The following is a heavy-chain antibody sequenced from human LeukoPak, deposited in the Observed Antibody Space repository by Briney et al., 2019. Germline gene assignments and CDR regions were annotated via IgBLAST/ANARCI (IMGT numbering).Heavy chain of an antibody. V-gene: IGHV4-59*08. Sequence: SETLSVTCIVSGGSISSNYWSWFRQSPGKGLECSGYIYYSGSTNYNPSLKSRVTMSVDPSKTQFSLELSSVTAADTAVYYCARHTDYGGNSRWFDPWGQGTLVTVSS. J-gene: IGHJ5*02. CDR3: ARHTDYGGNSRWFDP. CDR2: IYYSGST. D-gene: IGHD4-23*01. CDR1: GGSISSNY.